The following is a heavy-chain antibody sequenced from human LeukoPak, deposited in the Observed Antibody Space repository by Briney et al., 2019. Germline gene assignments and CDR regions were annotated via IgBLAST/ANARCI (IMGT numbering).Heavy chain of an antibody. CDR1: GFTFSSYS. J-gene: IGHJ4*02. V-gene: IGHV3-21*01. D-gene: IGHD3-10*01. CDR2: ISSSSSYI. CDR3: ARSAMVRGVIIDY. Sequence: GGSLRLSCAASGFTFSSYSMNWVRRAPGKGLEWVSSISSSSSYIYYADSVKGRFTTSRDNAKNSLYLQMNSLRAEDTAVYYCARSAMVRGVIIDYWGQGTLVTVSS.